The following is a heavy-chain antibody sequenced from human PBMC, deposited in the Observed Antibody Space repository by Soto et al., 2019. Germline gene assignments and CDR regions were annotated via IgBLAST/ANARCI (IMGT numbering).Heavy chain of an antibody. D-gene: IGHD6-19*01. CDR3: TRVQQWLVRGWFDP. V-gene: IGHV3-49*04. CDR1: GFTVGVYA. CDR2: IRSKAYGGTT. Sequence: PGGSMRIGCTASGFTVGVYAMSWVRQAPGKGLEWVGFIRSKAYGGTTEYAASVKGRFTISRDDSKSIAYLQMNSLKTEDTAVYYCTRVQQWLVRGWFDPWGQGTLVTVSS. J-gene: IGHJ5*02.